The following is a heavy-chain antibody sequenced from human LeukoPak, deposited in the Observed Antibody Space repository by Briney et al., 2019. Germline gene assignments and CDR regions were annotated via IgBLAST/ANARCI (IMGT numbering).Heavy chain of an antibody. D-gene: IGHD2-15*01. CDR3: TTRRQDGW. V-gene: IGHV3-15*01. Sequence: GGSLRLSCVASGFTFSDAWMSWVRQAPGKGLEWVGRIKSQIDGGTIDYGAPVKGRFTISRDDSRNTLYLQMNSLKTEDTAIYHCTTRRQDGWWGQGTLVTVS. CDR1: GFTFSDAW. CDR2: IKSQIDGGTI. J-gene: IGHJ4*02.